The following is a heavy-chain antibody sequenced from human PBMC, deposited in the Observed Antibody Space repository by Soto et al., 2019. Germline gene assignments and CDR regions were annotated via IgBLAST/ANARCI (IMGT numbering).Heavy chain of an antibody. CDR1: GFTFSSYG. Sequence: GGSLRLSCAASGFTFSSYGMHWVRQAPGKGLEWVAVIWYDGSNKYYADSVKGRFTISRDNSKNTLYLQMNSLRAEDTAVYYCARTPSQYYYDSSGPDHWGQGTLVTVPS. V-gene: IGHV3-33*01. J-gene: IGHJ5*02. D-gene: IGHD3-22*01. CDR3: ARTPSQYYYDSSGPDH. CDR2: IWYDGSNK.